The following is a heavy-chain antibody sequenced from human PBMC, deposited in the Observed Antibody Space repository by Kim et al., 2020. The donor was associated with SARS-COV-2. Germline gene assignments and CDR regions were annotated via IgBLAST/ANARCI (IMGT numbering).Heavy chain of an antibody. J-gene: IGHJ3*02. V-gene: IGHV1-69*13. CDR3: ARGGYSKGMMFDAFDI. D-gene: IGHD5-18*01. CDR2: IIPIFGTA. CDR1: GGTFSSYA. Sequence: SVKVSCKASGGTFSSYAISWVRQAPGQGLEWMGGIIPIFGTANYAQKFQGRVTITADESTSTAYMELSSLRSEDTAVYYCARGGYSKGMMFDAFDIWGQGTMVTVSS.